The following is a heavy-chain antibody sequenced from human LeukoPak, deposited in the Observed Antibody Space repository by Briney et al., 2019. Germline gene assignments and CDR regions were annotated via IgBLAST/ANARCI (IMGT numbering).Heavy chain of an antibody. CDR1: GFTLRSYG. J-gene: IGHJ4*02. V-gene: IGHV3-23*01. D-gene: IGHD1-26*01. Sequence: HSGGSLRLSCATSGFTLRSYGMSWVRQAPGKGLEWVSSISGSLDSTYYADSVKGRFTISRDNPKNTLYLEMNNLKAEDTAIYYCATRSVVGRGGQGTLVIVSS. CDR3: ATRSVVGR. CDR2: ISGSLDST.